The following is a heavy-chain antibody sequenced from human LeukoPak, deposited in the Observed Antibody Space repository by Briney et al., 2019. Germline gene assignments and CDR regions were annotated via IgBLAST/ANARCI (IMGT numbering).Heavy chain of an antibody. CDR2: IYYSGST. CDR1: GGSISSYY. V-gene: IGHV4-59*01. J-gene: IGHJ3*02. CDR3: ARESYDILTGYFPYAFDI. Sequence: PSETLSLTCTVSGGSISSYYWSWIRQPPGKGLEWIGYIYYSGSTNYNPSLKSRVTISVDTSKNQFSLKLSSVTAADTAVYYCARESYDILTGYFPYAFDIWGQGTMVTVSS. D-gene: IGHD3-9*01.